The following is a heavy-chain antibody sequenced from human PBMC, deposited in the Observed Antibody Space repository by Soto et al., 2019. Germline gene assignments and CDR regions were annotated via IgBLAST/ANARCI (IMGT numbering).Heavy chain of an antibody. J-gene: IGHJ6*02. CDR2: INYRGRT. Sequence: PSETLSLTXTVSGGSFSTYYWTWIRQPPGKGLEWIGYINYRGRTNYNPSLKSRVTISLDTSRNQFSLRLTSVTAADTAVYYCARDLVVSPYDDSSGYPTYGMDVWGQGTTVTVSS. CDR3: ARDLVVSPYDDSSGYPTYGMDV. CDR1: GGSFSTYY. D-gene: IGHD3-22*01. V-gene: IGHV4-59*01.